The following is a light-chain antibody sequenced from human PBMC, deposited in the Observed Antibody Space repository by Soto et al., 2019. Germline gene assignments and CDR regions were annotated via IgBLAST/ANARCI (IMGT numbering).Light chain of an antibody. CDR1: SSDVGGYNY. Sequence: TQPASVSGSPGQSITISCTGTSSDVGGYNYVSWYQQHPGKAPKVIIYAVSNRPSGVSNRFSGSKSGNTASLTISGLQAEDEADYYCSSYTSTNTQVFGTGTKVTVL. CDR3: SSYTSTNTQV. CDR2: AVS. V-gene: IGLV2-14*03. J-gene: IGLJ1*01.